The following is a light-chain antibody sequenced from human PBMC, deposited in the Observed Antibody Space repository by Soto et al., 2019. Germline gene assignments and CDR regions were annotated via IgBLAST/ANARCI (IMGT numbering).Light chain of an antibody. CDR2: DVT. V-gene: IGLV2-11*01. CDR3: CSYAGYYSWV. J-gene: IGLJ3*02. CDR1: SSDVGAYNY. Sequence: QSALTQPRSVSGSPGQSVTISCTGTSSDVGAYNYVSWYQQHPGKAPKFMISDVTKRPSGVPDRFSGSKSGNTASLTISGLQAEDEADYYCCSYAGYYSWVFGGGTKLTVL.